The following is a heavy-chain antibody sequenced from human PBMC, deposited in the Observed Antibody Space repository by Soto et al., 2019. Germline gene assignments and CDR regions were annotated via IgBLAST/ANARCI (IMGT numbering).Heavy chain of an antibody. CDR2: IYYSGST. CDR1: GGSISSSSYY. D-gene: IGHD6-13*01. V-gene: IGHV4-39*01. Sequence: SETLSLTCTVSGGSISSSSYYWGWIRQPPGKGLEWIGSIYYSGSTYYNPSLKSRVTISVDTSKNQFSLKLSSVTAADTAVYYCARRGYSSSWYERGDFDYWGQGTLVTVSS. J-gene: IGHJ4*02. CDR3: ARRGYSSSWYERGDFDY.